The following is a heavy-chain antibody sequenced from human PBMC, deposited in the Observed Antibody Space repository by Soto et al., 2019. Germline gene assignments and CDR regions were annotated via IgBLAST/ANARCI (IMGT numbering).Heavy chain of an antibody. CDR2: VSGRGDGL. V-gene: IGHV3-23*01. CDR3: TKGRGTSDFYFSGDAFDI. Sequence: GGSLRLSCAASGFSFSTYAMTWVRQVPGRGLEWVSAVSGRGDGLYYADSVKGRFTISRDNSKNTLYLQMNSLRVEDTAVYYCTKGRGTSDFYFSGDAFDIWGQGTMVT. J-gene: IGHJ3*02. CDR1: GFSFSTYA. D-gene: IGHD6-19*01.